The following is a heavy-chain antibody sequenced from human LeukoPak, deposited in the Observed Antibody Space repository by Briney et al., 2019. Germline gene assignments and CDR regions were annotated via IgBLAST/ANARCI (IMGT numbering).Heavy chain of an antibody. V-gene: IGHV1-18*01. CDR3: ARDYYDSSGYYYLDY. D-gene: IGHD3-22*01. J-gene: IGHJ4*02. Sequence: AYNGNTNYAQKLQGRVTMTTDTSTSTAYMELRSLRSDDTAVYYCARDYYDSSGYYYLDYWGQGTLVTVSS. CDR2: AYNGNT.